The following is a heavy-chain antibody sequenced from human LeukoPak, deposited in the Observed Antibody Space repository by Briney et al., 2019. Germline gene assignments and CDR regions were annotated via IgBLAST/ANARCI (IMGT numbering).Heavy chain of an antibody. D-gene: IGHD1-26*01. J-gene: IGHJ4*02. CDR3: SKDIVGARNFDN. CDR2: VSVSGGNT. V-gene: IGHV3-23*01. CDR1: GFTFNNYA. Sequence: GGSLRLPCAASGFTFNNYAMSGVPQAPGKGLEGVSTVSVSGGNTYYADSVQGRFTISRDNSKNTLSLQMNSLRAEDTAVYYCSKDIVGARNFDNWGQGTLVTVSS.